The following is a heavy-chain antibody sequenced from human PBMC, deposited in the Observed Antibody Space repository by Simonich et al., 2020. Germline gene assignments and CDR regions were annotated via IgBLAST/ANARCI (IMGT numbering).Heavy chain of an antibody. V-gene: IGHV4-38-2*01. Sequence: QVQLQESGPGLVKPSETLSLTCAVSGYSISSGYYWGWIRQPPGKGLEWIGSIYHSGSTDYNPSLKSRVTISVDTSKNQFSLNLSSVTAADTAVYYCARATRIAAAGYFDYWGQGTLVTVSS. J-gene: IGHJ4*02. D-gene: IGHD6-13*01. CDR3: ARATRIAAAGYFDY. CDR2: IYHSGST. CDR1: GYSISSGYY.